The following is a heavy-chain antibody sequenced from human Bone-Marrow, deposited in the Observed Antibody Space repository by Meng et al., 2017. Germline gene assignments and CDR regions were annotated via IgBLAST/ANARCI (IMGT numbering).Heavy chain of an antibody. Sequence: GESLKISCAASGFTFSSYSMNWVRQAPGKGLEWVSSISSSSSYIYYADSVKGRFTISRDNAKNSLYLQMNSLRAEDTAVYYCARDTKHSTGIAVAGTMPYYFDYWGQGTLVTVSS. D-gene: IGHD6-19*01. CDR2: ISSSSSYI. CDR1: GFTFSSYS. V-gene: IGHV3-21*01. J-gene: IGHJ4*02. CDR3: ARDTKHSTGIAVAGTMPYYFDY.